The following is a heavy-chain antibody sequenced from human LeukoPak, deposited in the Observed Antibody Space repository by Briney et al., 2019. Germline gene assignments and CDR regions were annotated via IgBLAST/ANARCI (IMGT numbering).Heavy chain of an antibody. CDR3: ANHHYYFDY. J-gene: IGHJ4*02. CDR1: GFTFSSYA. V-gene: IGHV3-23*01. Sequence: GGSLRLSCAASGFTFSSYAMTWVRQTPGKGLEWVLGISGSGGSTYYADSVKGRFTISRDNSKNTLYLQMNSLRAEDTAVYYCANHHYYFDYWGQGTLVTVSS. CDR2: ISGSGGST.